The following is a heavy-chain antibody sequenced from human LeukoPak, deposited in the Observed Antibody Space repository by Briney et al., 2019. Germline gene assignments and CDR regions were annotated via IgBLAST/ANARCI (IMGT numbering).Heavy chain of an antibody. CDR1: GFTFSNYW. CDR3: ARRTMGAGIDY. Sequence: GGSLRLSCAASGFTFSNYWMTWVRQAPGKGLEWVANIKQDGSEKYCVDSVKGRFTISRDNAKNSLYLQMNSQRAEDTAVYYCARRTMGAGIDYWGQGTLVTVSS. V-gene: IGHV3-7*01. D-gene: IGHD1-1*01. CDR2: IKQDGSEK. J-gene: IGHJ4*02.